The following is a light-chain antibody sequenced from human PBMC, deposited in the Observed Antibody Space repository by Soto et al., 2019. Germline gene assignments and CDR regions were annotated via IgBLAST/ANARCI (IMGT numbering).Light chain of an antibody. CDR3: MKGTHWPLN. J-gene: IGKJ4*01. Sequence: DVVITHSPVSLPVTLLHPASLSLISSQSLIYCDGNTYLNWFQQRPGQSPRRLIYKVSNWDSGVPDRLSGSGSGTDFTLKISRVEAEDVGVYYCMKGTHWPLNCGGGPTGAI. CDR2: KVS. V-gene: IGKV2D-30*01. CDR1: QSLIYCDGNTY.